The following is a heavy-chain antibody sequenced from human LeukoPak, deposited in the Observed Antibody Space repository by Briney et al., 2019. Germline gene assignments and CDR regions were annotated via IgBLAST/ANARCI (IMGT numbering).Heavy chain of an antibody. V-gene: IGHV4-34*01. CDR3: ARGPPLYSSGWYQYFQH. CDR1: GGSFSGYY. J-gene: IGHJ1*01. CDR2: INYSGST. Sequence: SETLSLTCAVYGGSFSGYYWSWIRQPPGKGLEWIGEINYSGSTNYNPSLKSRVTISVDTSKNQFSLKLSSVTAADTAVYYCARGPPLYSSGWYQYFQHWGQGTLVTVSS. D-gene: IGHD6-19*01.